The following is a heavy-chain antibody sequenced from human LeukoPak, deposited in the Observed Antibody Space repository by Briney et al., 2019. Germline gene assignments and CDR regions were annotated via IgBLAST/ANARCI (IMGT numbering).Heavy chain of an antibody. J-gene: IGHJ4*02. CDR1: GFTFSSYA. Sequence: PGGSLRLSCAASGFTFSSYAMSWVRQAPGKGLEWVSAISGSGGSTYYADSVKGRFTISRDNSKNTLYLQMNSLRAEDTAVYYCASTLLRFLEWPDTYKYWGQGTLVTVSS. CDR2: ISGSGGST. CDR3: ASTLLRFLEWPDTYKY. V-gene: IGHV3-23*01. D-gene: IGHD3-3*01.